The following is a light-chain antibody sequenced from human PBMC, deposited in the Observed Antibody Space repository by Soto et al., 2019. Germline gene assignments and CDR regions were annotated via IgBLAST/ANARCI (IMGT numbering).Light chain of an antibody. V-gene: IGKV1-5*03. Sequence: DIQMTQFPSTLSASVGDRVTITCRASQSVIGWLAWFQQKPGRAPNLLIYKASNLESGVPSRFSCSGSGTEFTLTSSSLQPDDFANYYCLQYNGPPRTFGQGTRVEMK. CDR3: LQYNGPPRT. CDR1: QSVIGW. CDR2: KAS. J-gene: IGKJ1*01.